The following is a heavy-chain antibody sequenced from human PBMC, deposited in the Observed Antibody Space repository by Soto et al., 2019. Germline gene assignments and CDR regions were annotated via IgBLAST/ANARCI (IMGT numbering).Heavy chain of an antibody. J-gene: IGHJ4*02. Sequence: QVQLQQWGPGLLKPSETLSLTCVVSGGSFSGYYWSWIRHPPGQGLGWFGEVNNSEGIDYNPSLRGGVTISVDTSKRQFSLRVSSVTAADSAMYYCARRNGYYSGIDYWCQGTVVTVAS. V-gene: IGHV4-34*02. D-gene: IGHD3-22*01. CDR3: ARRNGYYSGIDY. CDR1: GGSFSGYY. CDR2: VNNSEGI.